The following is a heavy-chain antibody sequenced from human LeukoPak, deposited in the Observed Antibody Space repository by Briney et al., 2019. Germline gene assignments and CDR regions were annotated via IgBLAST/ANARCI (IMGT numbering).Heavy chain of an antibody. D-gene: IGHD3-16*01. J-gene: IGHJ4*02. Sequence: GGSLRLSCVASGFIFDDSLMHWVRQAPGKVLEWISLISRDGSTPYYADSVKGRFTISRDNSKNSLFLQMNSLTPEDTAVYYCARDIRGNYFGSWGQGTLVTVSS. CDR2: ISRDGSTP. CDR1: GFIFDDSL. CDR3: ARDIRGNYFGS. V-gene: IGHV3-43*01.